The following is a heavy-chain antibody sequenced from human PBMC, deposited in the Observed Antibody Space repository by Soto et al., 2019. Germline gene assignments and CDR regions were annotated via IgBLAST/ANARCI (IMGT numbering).Heavy chain of an antibody. Sequence: QVQLVESGGGVVQPGRSLRLSCAASGFTFSSYGMHWVRQAPGKGLEWVAVISYDGSNKYYADSVKGRFTISRDNSKNTLYLQMNSLRAEDTAVYYCAKDVGGYGGAMAYGMDVWGQGTTVTVSS. CDR3: AKDVGGYGGAMAYGMDV. D-gene: IGHD3-16*01. J-gene: IGHJ6*02. CDR2: ISYDGSNK. CDR1: GFTFSSYG. V-gene: IGHV3-30*18.